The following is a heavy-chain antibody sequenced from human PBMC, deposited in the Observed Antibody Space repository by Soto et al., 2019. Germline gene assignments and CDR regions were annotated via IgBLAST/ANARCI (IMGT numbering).Heavy chain of an antibody. CDR3: ARAGYSGPRDVNWFDP. V-gene: IGHV4-31*03. CDR1: GGSISSGGYY. J-gene: IGHJ5*02. CDR2: IYYSGST. D-gene: IGHD5-12*01. Sequence: SETLSLTCTVSGGSISSGGYYWSWIRQHPGKGLEWIGYIYYSGSTYYNPSLKSRVTISVDTSKNQFSLKLSSVTAADTAVYYCARAGYSGPRDVNWFDPWGQGTLVTVSS.